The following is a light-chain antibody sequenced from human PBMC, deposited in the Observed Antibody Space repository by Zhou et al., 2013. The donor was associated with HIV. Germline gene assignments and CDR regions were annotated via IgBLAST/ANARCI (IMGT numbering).Light chain of an antibody. CDR1: QSVSRY. Sequence: EVVLTQSPGTLYLSPGERATLSCRASQSVSRYVAWYQQKFGQAPRLLIFDASKRATGIPARFSGSESGTDFTLTISSLEREDFAVYYCQSQGTFGPGTKVEVK. J-gene: IGKJ3*01. CDR3: QSQGT. CDR2: DAS. V-gene: IGKV3-11*01.